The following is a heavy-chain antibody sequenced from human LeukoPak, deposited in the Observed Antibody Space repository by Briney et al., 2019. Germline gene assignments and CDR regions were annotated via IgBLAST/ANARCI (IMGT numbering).Heavy chain of an antibody. CDR2: ISSSSSYI. V-gene: IGHV3-21*01. CDR1: GFTFSSYS. Sequence: GGSLRLSCAASGFTFSSYSMNWVRQAPGKGLEWVSSISSSSSYIYYADSGKGRFTISRDNAKNSLYLQMNSLRAEDTAVYYCAGEENYYGSGSYRYWGQGTLVTVSS. J-gene: IGHJ4*02. D-gene: IGHD3-10*01. CDR3: AGEENYYGSGSYRY.